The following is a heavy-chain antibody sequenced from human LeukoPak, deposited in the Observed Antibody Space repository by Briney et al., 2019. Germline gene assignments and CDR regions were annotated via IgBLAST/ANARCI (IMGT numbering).Heavy chain of an antibody. V-gene: IGHV1-69*13. CDR1: GGTFSSYA. Sequence: GASVKVSCKASGGTFSSYAISWVRQAPGQGLEWMGGIIPIFGTANYAQKFQGRVTITADESTSTAYMELSSLRSEDTAVYYCARVGVGVGNLTYCSSTSCYSDYWGQGTLVTVS. D-gene: IGHD2-2*01. J-gene: IGHJ4*02. CDR2: IIPIFGTA. CDR3: ARVGVGVGNLTYCSSTSCYSDY.